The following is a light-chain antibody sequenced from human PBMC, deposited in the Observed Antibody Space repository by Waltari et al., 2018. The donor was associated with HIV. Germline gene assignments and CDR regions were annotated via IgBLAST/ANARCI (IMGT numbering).Light chain of an antibody. Sequence: QSVLTQPPSASGTHGRRVTISCSGSGSNICGKTVKWYQHLPGTAPRLLIYGDDQRPSGVPDRFSGSKSDTSASLAISGLQSEDEADYYCAAWDDSLKGYVFGTGTKVTVL. V-gene: IGLV1-44*01. CDR1: GSNICGKT. CDR2: GDD. CDR3: AAWDDSLKGYV. J-gene: IGLJ1*01.